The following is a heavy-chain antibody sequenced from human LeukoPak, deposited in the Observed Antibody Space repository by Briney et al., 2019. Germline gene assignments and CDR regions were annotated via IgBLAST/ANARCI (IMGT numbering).Heavy chain of an antibody. V-gene: IGHV1-3*01. CDR2: INAGNGNT. J-gene: IGHJ6*03. CDR1: GYTFTSYA. Sequence: GASVKVSCKASGYTFTSYAMHWVRQAPGQRLEWMGWINAGNGNTKYSQKFQGRVTITADESTSTAYMELSSLRSEDTAVYYCAGRTTPIVVVPAAAYYYMDVWGKGTTVTVSS. CDR3: AGRTTPIVVVPAAAYYYMDV. D-gene: IGHD2-2*01.